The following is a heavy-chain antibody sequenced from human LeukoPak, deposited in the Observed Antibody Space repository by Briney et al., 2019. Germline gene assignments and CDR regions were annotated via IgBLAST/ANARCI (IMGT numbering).Heavy chain of an antibody. V-gene: IGHV1-69*05. CDR3: ARDNYAGANWFDP. CDR2: IIPIFGTA. J-gene: IGHJ5*02. CDR1: GGTFSSYA. D-gene: IGHD1-7*01. Sequence: SVRFSCKASGGTFSSYAISWVRQAPGQGLEWMGGIIPIFGTANYAQKFQGRVTITTDESTSTAYMELSSLRSEDTAVYYCARDNYAGANWFDPWGQGTLVTVSS.